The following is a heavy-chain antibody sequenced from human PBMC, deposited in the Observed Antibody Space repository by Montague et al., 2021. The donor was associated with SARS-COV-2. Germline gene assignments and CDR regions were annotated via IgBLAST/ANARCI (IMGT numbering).Heavy chain of an antibody. CDR1: GSSLSTSGMR. Sequence: PALVKPTQTLTLTCTFSGSSLSTSGMRVSWIRQPPGKALEWLTLIDWDDDKYYSTSLKTRLTISKDTSKNQVVLTMTNMDPVDTATYYCARSYGTTVVTRAFDYWGQGTLVTVSS. CDR2: IDWDDDK. J-gene: IGHJ4*02. CDR3: ARSYGTTVVTRAFDY. V-gene: IGHV2-70*01. D-gene: IGHD4-23*01.